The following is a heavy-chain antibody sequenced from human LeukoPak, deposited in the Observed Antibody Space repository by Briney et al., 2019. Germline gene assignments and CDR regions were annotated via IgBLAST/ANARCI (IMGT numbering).Heavy chain of an antibody. V-gene: IGHV5-51*01. CDR3: AKIKGDAFEI. J-gene: IGHJ3*02. CDR1: GYSFTSYW. CDR2: IFPGDSDS. Sequence: GESLKISCQGSGYSFTSYWLGWVRQMPGKGLQWMGIIFPGDSDSRYSPSFQGQVTISADKSIDTAYLQWSRLKASDTAMYYCAKIKGDAFEIWGQGTMVTVSS.